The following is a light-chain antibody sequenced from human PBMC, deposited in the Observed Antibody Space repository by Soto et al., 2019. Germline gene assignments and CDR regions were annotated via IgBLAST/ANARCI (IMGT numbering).Light chain of an antibody. J-gene: IGKJ4*01. CDR3: QKYHSDSLT. CDR1: KGIGVY. CDR2: AAS. V-gene: IGKV1-27*01. Sequence: DIQMTQSPSSLSASLGDRVTITCRASKGIGVYVAWFQQKPGKVPKLMIYAASTLQSGVLSRVSGSGSGTDFTLTISSLQPEDFATCDCQKYHSDSLTFGGGTKVEIK.